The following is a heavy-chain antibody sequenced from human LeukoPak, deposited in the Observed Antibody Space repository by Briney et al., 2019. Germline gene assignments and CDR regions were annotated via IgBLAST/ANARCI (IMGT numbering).Heavy chain of an antibody. V-gene: IGHV1-18*04. J-gene: IGHJ5*02. D-gene: IGHD6-25*01. CDR3: ARDGSGHWFDP. CDR1: GYTFNTYG. CDR2: INAYNGDT. Sequence: ASVKVSCKASGYTFNTYGISWVRQAPGQGREWMGWINAYNGDTNHAQKFQGRVTMTTDTSTTTAYMELGSRRSDDTAVYYCARDGSGHWFDPWGQGTLVTVSS.